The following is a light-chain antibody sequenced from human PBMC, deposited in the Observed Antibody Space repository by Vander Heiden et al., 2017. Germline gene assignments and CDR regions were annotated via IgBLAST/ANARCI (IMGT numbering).Light chain of an antibody. CDR1: QSVSSY. CDR2: DAS. CDR3: QQRSNWPRI. Sequence: EIVLTQSPATLSLSPGERATLSCRAGQSVSSYLAWYQQKPGQAPRLLIYDASNRATGIPARFSGSGSGTDFTLTISSLEPEDFAVYYCQQRSNWPRIFGPGTKVDIK. J-gene: IGKJ3*01. V-gene: IGKV3-11*01.